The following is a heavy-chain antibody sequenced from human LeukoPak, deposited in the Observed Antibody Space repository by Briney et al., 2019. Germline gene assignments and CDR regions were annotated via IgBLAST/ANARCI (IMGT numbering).Heavy chain of an antibody. D-gene: IGHD3-10*01. Sequence: PGGSLRLSCSASGFSFIDYDMNWVRQALGKGLEWVSAISGRSSHVYYGESVKGRFTISRDNAKNSLYLQLDSLGVEDTAVYYCGRAFPPLRTSSSGDLWGQGTLVTVSS. CDR1: GFSFIDYD. J-gene: IGHJ1*01. V-gene: IGHV3-21*01. CDR2: ISGRSSHV. CDR3: GRAFPPLRTSSSGDL.